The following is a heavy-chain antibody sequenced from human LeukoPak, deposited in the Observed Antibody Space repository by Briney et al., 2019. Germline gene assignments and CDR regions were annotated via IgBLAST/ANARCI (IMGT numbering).Heavy chain of an antibody. Sequence: GASVKVSCKASGYTFTDYGINWVRQAPGQGLEWMGWVSAYNGDTRYAQKVQDRVTMTTDTSASTAYMELRSLRSDDTAVYYCARGILNDDTSTGPWGQGTLVTVSS. V-gene: IGHV1-18*01. CDR2: VSAYNGDT. CDR3: ARGILNDDTSTGP. CDR1: GYTFTDYG. D-gene: IGHD3-9*01. J-gene: IGHJ5*02.